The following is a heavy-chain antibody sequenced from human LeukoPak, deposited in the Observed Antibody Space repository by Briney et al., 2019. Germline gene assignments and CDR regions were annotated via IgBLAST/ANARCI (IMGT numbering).Heavy chain of an antibody. J-gene: IGHJ4*02. CDR1: SGPIGSFY. Sequence: SETLSLTCTISSGPIGSFYWSWIRQPPGKGLEWIGYINFSENIKSNSALESRVTISMDTSKNQFSLKLNSVTAADTAVYYCTRGGSADPFEHWGQGTLVTVSS. V-gene: IGHV4-59*08. CDR3: TRGGSADPFEH. CDR2: INFSENI. D-gene: IGHD1-26*01.